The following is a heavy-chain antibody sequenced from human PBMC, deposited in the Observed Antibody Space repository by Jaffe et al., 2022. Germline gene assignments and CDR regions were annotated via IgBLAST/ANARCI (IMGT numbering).Heavy chain of an antibody. V-gene: IGHV1-69*05. J-gene: IGHJ4*02. D-gene: IGHD4-17*01. CDR3: ARPSQSYYGGNDPFPYYFDY. CDR2: IIPIFGTA. CDR1: GGTFSSYA. Sequence: QVQLVQSGAEVKKPGSSVKVSCKASGGTFSSYAISWVRQAPGQGLEWMGGIIPIFGTANYAQKFQGRVTITTDESTSTAYMELSSLRSEDTAVYYCARPSQSYYGGNDPFPYYFDYWGQGTLVTVSS.